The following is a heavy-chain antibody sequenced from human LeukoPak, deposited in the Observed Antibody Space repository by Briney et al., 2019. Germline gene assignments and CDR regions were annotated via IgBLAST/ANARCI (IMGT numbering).Heavy chain of an antibody. CDR1: GFTFSSYW. Sequence: GGSLRLSCAASGFTFSSYWMSWVRQAPGKGLEWVANIKQDGSEKYYVDSVEGRFTISRDNAKNSLYLQMNSLRAEDTAVYYCARDSGGYPIDDAFDIWGQGTMVTVSS. V-gene: IGHV3-7*01. CDR2: IKQDGSEK. J-gene: IGHJ3*02. CDR3: ARDSGGYPIDDAFDI. D-gene: IGHD3-22*01.